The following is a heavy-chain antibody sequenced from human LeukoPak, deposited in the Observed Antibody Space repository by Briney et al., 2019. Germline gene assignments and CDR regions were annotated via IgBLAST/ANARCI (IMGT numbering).Heavy chain of an antibody. CDR1: GGTFSSYA. V-gene: IGHV1-69*05. J-gene: IGHJ4*02. CDR2: IIPIFGTA. D-gene: IGHD3-22*01. CDR3: ARGKMEYYYDSSGYLDY. Sequence: GSSVKVSCKASGGTFSSYAISWVRQAPGQGLEWMGGIIPIFGTANYAQKFQGRVTITTDESTSTAYMELSSLRSEDTAVYYCARGKMEYYYDSSGYLDYWGQGTLVTVSS.